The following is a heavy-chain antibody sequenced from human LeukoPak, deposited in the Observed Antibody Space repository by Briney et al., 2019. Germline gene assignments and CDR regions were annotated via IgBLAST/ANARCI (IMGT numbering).Heavy chain of an antibody. Sequence: GGSLRLSCAASGFTFSTYAMTWVRQAPGKGLEWVSVISDSGDSAYYADSVKGRFTISRDNSKDTLFLQMSSLRAEDTAVYYCARLRRPDSGDCQYWGQGTLVTVSS. CDR2: ISDSGDSA. CDR1: GFTFSTYA. CDR3: ARLRRPDSGDCQY. D-gene: IGHD4-17*01. J-gene: IGHJ4*02. V-gene: IGHV3-23*01.